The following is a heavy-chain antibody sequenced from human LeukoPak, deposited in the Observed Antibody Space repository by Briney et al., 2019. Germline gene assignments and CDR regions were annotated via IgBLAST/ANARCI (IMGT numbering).Heavy chain of an antibody. D-gene: IGHD5-24*01. CDR1: GFTFNNYG. Sequence: GGSLRLSCAASGFTFNNYGMHWVRQAPGKGLEWVANIKQDGSKKSYVDSVKGRFTISRDNAKNSLYLQMNSLRAEDTAIYYCTRVGYIDEGIDYWGQGTLVTVSS. V-gene: IGHV3-7*04. CDR3: TRVGYIDEGIDY. CDR2: IKQDGSKK. J-gene: IGHJ4*02.